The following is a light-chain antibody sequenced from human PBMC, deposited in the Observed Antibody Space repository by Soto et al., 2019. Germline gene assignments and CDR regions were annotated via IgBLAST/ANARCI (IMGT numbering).Light chain of an antibody. CDR3: QQYNSYST. CDR1: QNINNW. CDR2: KAS. V-gene: IGKV1-5*03. J-gene: IGKJ2*01. Sequence: DIQMTQSPSTLSASVGDRVTITCRASQNINNWLAWYQQKPGKAPKLLIYKASSLESGVTSRFSGSRSGTEFTLTISSLQPDDLATYYCQQYNSYSTFGQGTKLEIK.